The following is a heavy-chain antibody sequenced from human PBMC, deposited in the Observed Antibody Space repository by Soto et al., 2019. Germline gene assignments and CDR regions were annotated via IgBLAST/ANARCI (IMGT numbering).Heavy chain of an antibody. CDR3: ARDLPPVDY. Sequence: QIPLVQSGAEVKKPGASVKVCCKASGYTFSSCHITWVRQAPGQGLEWMGWISAYNGNTNYAQNLQGRVTMTTDPATSTAYMELRSLRSDDTAVYYCARDLPPVDYWGQGTLVTISS. CDR1: GYTFSSCH. J-gene: IGHJ4*02. V-gene: IGHV1-18*01. CDR2: ISAYNGNT.